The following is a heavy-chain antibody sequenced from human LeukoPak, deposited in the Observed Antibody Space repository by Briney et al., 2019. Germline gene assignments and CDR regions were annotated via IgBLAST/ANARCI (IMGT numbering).Heavy chain of an antibody. D-gene: IGHD6-6*01. CDR1: GGTFSSYA. V-gene: IGHV1-69*06. Sequence: SVKVSCKASGGTFSSYAISWVRQAPGQGLEWMGGIIPIFGTANYAQKFQGRVTITADKSTSTAYMELSSLRSEDTAVYYCVREEIAAHDAFDIWGQGTMVTVSS. CDR3: VREEIAAHDAFDI. CDR2: IIPIFGTA. J-gene: IGHJ3*02.